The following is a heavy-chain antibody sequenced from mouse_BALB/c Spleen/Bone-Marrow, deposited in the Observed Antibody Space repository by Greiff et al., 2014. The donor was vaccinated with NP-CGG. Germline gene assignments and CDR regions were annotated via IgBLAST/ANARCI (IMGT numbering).Heavy chain of an antibody. V-gene: IGHV1-69*02. CDR2: IYPSGSYT. Sequence: QVQLQQPGAELVRPGASVKLSCKASGYTFTSYWINWVKQRPGQGLEWIGNIYPSGSYTNYNQKLKDKATLTVDKSSSTAYMQLSSPTSEDSAVYYCTRSGGYYFDYWGQGTTLTVSS. CDR1: GYTFTSYW. CDR3: TRSGGYYFDY. J-gene: IGHJ2*01.